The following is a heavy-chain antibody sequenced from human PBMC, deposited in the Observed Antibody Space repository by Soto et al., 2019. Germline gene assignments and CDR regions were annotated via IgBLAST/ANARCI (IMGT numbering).Heavy chain of an antibody. V-gene: IGHV3-23*05. Sequence: EVQLLESGGGLVQPGGSLRLSCAASGFTFSTYAMSWVRQAPGKGLEWVSTIDNSGGITYYADSVKGRFTISRDNSKNTLYLKMNILRAEDTAVYYCAKGGYNYGSLFDCWGQGTLVTVSA. CDR1: GFTFSTYA. CDR2: IDNSGGIT. D-gene: IGHD5-18*01. CDR3: AKGGYNYGSLFDC. J-gene: IGHJ4*02.